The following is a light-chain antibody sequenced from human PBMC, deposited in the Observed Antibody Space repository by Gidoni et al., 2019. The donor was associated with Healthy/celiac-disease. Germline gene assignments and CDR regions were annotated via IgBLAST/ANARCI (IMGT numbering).Light chain of an antibody. CDR1: QSISNY. J-gene: IGKJ4*01. CDR3: QQSYSTPLS. CDR2: AAS. V-gene: IGKV1-39*01. Sequence: QMIPSSSSLSASVGDRVTITCRASQSISNYLKWYQQKPGKAPKLLIYAASSLQSGVPSRFSGSGSGTDFTLTISSLQPEDFATYYCQQSYSTPLSFGRXTKVDIK.